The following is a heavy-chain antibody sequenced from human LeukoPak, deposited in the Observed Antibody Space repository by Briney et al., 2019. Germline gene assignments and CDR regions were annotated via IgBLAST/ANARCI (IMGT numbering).Heavy chain of an antibody. D-gene: IGHD3-10*01. Sequence: ASVKVSCKASGGTFSSYAISWVRQAPGQGLEWMGGIIPIFGTANYAQIFQDRVTITTDESTSTAYMELSSLRSDDTAVYYCARGVTMVRGPNDAFDIWGQGTMVTVSS. CDR3: ARGVTMVRGPNDAFDI. V-gene: IGHV1-69*05. J-gene: IGHJ3*02. CDR1: GGTFSSYA. CDR2: IIPIFGTA.